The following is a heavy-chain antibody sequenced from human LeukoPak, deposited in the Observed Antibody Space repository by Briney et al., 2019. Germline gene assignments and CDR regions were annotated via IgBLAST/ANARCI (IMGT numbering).Heavy chain of an antibody. J-gene: IGHJ4*02. CDR2: ISYDGSNK. CDR3: ASRAIAVANA. D-gene: IGHD6-19*01. Sequence: GRSLRLSCAASGFTFSSYGMHWVRQAAGKGREWVAVISYDGSNKYYPDSVKGRFTISRHNSKHTLYLQMNSLRAEDTAVYYCASRAIAVANARGQGTLVTVSS. CDR1: GFTFSSYG. V-gene: IGHV3-30*03.